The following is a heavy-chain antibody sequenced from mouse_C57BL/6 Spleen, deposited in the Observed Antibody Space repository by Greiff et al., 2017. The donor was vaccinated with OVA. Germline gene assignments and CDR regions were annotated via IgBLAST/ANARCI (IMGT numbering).Heavy chain of an antibody. D-gene: IGHD2-3*01. CDR1: GYTFTSYW. J-gene: IGHJ1*03. CDR3: ARRAADDVYYVWYFDV. V-gene: IGHV1-72*01. CDR2: IDPNSGGT. Sequence: QVQLQQPGAELVKPGASVKLSCKASGYTFTSYWMHWVKQRPGRGLEWIGRIDPNSGGTKYNEKFKSKATLTVDKPSSTAYMQLSMLTSEDSAVYYGARRAADDVYYVWYFDVWGTGTTVTVSS.